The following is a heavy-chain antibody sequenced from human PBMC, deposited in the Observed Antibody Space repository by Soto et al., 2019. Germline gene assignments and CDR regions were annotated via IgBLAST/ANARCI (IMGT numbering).Heavy chain of an antibody. CDR1: GYTFTSYY. D-gene: IGHD4-4*01. CDR3: ARGESNYDYYYYDMDV. V-gene: IGHV1-46*01. Sequence: GASVKVSCKASGYTFTSYYMHWVRQAPGQGLEWMGIINPSGGSTSYAQKFQGRVTMTRDTSTSTVYMELSSLRSEDTAVYYCARGESNYDYYYYDMDVWGQGTTVTVSS. J-gene: IGHJ6*02. CDR2: INPSGGST.